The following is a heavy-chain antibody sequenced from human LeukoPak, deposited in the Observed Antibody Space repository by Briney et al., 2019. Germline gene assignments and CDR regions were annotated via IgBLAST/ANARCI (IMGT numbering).Heavy chain of an antibody. CDR1: GATFSSYA. Sequence: GASVKLSCKASGATFSSYAISWVRQAPGQGLEWRGGFIPIFGTANYAQKFQGRVTITADESTSTAYMELSSLRSEDTAVYYCARDRYCSGGSCSYPPGFDYWGKGTLVTVSS. D-gene: IGHD2-15*01. CDR3: ARDRYCSGGSCSYPPGFDY. J-gene: IGHJ4*02. V-gene: IGHV1-69*13. CDR2: FIPIFGTA.